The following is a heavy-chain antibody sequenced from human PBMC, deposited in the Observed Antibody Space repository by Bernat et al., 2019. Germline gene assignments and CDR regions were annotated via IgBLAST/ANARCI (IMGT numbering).Heavy chain of an antibody. CDR2: MKQDGSEE. Sequence: EVQLVESGGGLVQPGGSLRLSCAASGFTFSTSWMSWVRQAPGKGLEWVANMKQDGSEEYYVDSVKGRFTIFRDNAKSSLYLQMNSLRAEDTAVYYCAKPPYSGYTFPPTSFDYWGQGTLVTVSS. J-gene: IGHJ4*02. D-gene: IGHD5-12*01. CDR3: AKPPYSGYTFPPTSFDY. CDR1: GFTFSTSW. V-gene: IGHV3-7*01.